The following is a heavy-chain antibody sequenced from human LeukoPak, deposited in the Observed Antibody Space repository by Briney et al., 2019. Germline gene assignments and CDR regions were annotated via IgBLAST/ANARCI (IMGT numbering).Heavy chain of an antibody. J-gene: IGHJ4*02. CDR1: VFTFRNAW. Sequence: GGSLRLSCAASVFTFRNAWLVWVRQAPGKGLECVGRIQSKTDGGTTDYAAPVKGRFTISRDDSKNTLYLEMNSLKTEDTAVYYCTTRGSDSGCPFFWGQGTLVTVSS. V-gene: IGHV3-15*01. D-gene: IGHD3-10*01. CDR3: TTRGSDSGCPFF. CDR2: IQSKTDGGTT.